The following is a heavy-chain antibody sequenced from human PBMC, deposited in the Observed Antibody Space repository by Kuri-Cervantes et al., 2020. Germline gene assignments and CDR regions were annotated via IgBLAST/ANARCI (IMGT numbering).Heavy chain of an antibody. J-gene: IGHJ4*02. D-gene: IGHD2-15*01. CDR2: IKQDGSEK. Sequence: LSLTCAASGFTFSSYWMSWVRQAPGKGLEWVANIKQDGSEKYYVDSVKGRFTISRDNAKNSLYLQMNSLRAEDTAVYYCARGCSGGSCYVFDYWGQGTLVTVSS. CDR1: GFTFSSYW. CDR3: ARGCSGGSCYVFDY. V-gene: IGHV3-7*02.